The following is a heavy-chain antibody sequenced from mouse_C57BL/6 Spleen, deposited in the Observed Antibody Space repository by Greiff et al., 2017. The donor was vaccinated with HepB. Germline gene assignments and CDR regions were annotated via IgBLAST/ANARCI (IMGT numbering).Heavy chain of an antibody. J-gene: IGHJ4*01. V-gene: IGHV1-19*01. Sequence: EVKLQESGPVLVKPGASVKMSCKASGYTFTDYYMNWVKQSHGKSLEWIGVINPYNGGTSYNQKFKGKATLTVDKSSSTAYMELNSLTSEDSAVYYCARIRYDAMDYWGQGTSVTVSS. CDR2: INPYNGGT. CDR1: GYTFTDYY. CDR3: ARIRYDAMDY.